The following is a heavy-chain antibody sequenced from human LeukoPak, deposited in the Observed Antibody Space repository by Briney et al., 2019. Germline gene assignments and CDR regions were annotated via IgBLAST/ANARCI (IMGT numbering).Heavy chain of an antibody. CDR2: ISAYNGNT. D-gene: IGHD2-2*02. CDR3: ARDRARIVVVPAAIELYYYYGMDV. V-gene: IGHV1-18*01. J-gene: IGHJ6*02. Sequence: ASMKVSCKASGYTFTSYGISWVRQAPGQGLEWMGWISAYNGNTNYAQKLQGRVTMTTDTSTSTAYMELRSLRSDDTAVNYCARDRARIVVVPAAIELYYYYGMDVWGQGTTVTVSS. CDR1: GYTFTSYG.